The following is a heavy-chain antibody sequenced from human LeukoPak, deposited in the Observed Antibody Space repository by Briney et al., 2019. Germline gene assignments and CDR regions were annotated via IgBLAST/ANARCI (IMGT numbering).Heavy chain of an antibody. CDR1: GGSINSNY. CDR3: ARDLITIGARYYYYMDV. CDR2: IYTSGST. V-gene: IGHV4-4*08. Sequence: PSETLSLTCTVSGGSINSNYWSWIRQPPGKGLEWIGYIYTSGSTNYNPSLKSRVTMSVDTSKNQFSLKLSSVTAADTAVYYCARDLITIGARYYYYMDVWGKGTTVTVSS. J-gene: IGHJ6*03. D-gene: IGHD3-10*01.